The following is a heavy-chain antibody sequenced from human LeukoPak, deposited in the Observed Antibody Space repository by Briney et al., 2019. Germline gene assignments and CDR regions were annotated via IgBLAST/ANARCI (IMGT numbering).Heavy chain of an antibody. CDR1: GGSISSGDYY. CDR3: ARGLLYEDY. Sequence: SETLSLTCTVSGGSISSGDYYWSWIRQPPGKGLEWIGSIYYRGSTYYNPSLKSRVTISVDTSKNQFSLKLSSVTAADTAVYYCARGLLYEDYWGQGTLVTVSS. J-gene: IGHJ4*02. D-gene: IGHD3-10*01. CDR2: IYYRGST. V-gene: IGHV4-30-4*01.